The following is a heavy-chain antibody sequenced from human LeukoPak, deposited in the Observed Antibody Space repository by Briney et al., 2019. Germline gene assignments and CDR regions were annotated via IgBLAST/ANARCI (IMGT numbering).Heavy chain of an antibody. Sequence: GGSLRLSCAASGFTFSSYELNWVRQAPGKGLEWVSYISDSGSTIYYADSVKGRLTISRDNAKNSLYLQMNSLRAEDTAIYYCARPRSDLYGMDVWGQGTTVTVSS. J-gene: IGHJ6*02. CDR2: ISDSGSTI. V-gene: IGHV3-48*03. CDR3: ARPRSDLYGMDV. CDR1: GFTFSSYE.